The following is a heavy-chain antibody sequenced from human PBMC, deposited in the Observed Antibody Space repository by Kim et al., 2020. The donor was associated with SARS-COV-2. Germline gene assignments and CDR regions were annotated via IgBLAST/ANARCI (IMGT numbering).Heavy chain of an antibody. CDR2: IYYSGST. Sequence: SETLSLTCTVSGGSISSSSYYWGWIRQPPGKGLEWIGSIYYSGSTYYNPSLKSRVTISVDTSKNQFSLKLSSVTAADTAVYYCARSGVRGAQVDPWGQGTLVTVSS. CDR1: GGSISSSSYY. CDR3: ARSGVRGAQVDP. D-gene: IGHD3-10*01. J-gene: IGHJ5*02. V-gene: IGHV4-39*01.